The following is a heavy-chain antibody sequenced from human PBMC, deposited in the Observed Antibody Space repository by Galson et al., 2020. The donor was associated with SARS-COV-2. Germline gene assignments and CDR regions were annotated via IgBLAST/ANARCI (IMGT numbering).Heavy chain of an antibody. J-gene: IGHJ2*01. CDR2: LYHSGST. V-gene: IGHV4-38-2*02. CDR3: AREFQGGYYDTSGRPLGWDFYL. CDR1: GYSISSGYF. D-gene: IGHD3-22*01. Sequence: SETLSLTCTVSGYSISSGYFWGWIRRPPGKGLEWIGSLYHSGSTYYNPSLKSRVTISVDTSKNQFSLRLSSVTAADTAVYYCAREFQGGYYDTSGRPLGWDFYLWGRGTLVTVSS.